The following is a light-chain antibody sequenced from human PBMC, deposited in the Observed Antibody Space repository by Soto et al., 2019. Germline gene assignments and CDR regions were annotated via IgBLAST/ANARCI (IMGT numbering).Light chain of an antibody. CDR2: EVN. Sequence: LTQPPSASGSPGQSVTISCTGNTSDVGGYDSVAWYQQHPHKAPRLIIYEVNKRPSGVPDRFSGSKSGNTASLTVSGLQADDEADYYCTSYAGSNNFIFGGGTKVTVL. CDR1: TSDVGGYDS. V-gene: IGLV2-8*01. CDR3: TSYAGSNNFI. J-gene: IGLJ2*01.